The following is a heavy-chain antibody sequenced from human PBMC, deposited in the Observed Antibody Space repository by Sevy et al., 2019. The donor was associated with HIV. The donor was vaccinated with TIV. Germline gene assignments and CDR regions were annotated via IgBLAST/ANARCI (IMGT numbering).Heavy chain of an antibody. CDR2: ISYDGSNK. CDR1: GFTFSSYG. V-gene: IGHV3-30*18. Sequence: GGSLRLSCAASGFTFSSYGMHWARQAPGKGLEWVAVISYDGSNKYYADSVKGRFTISRDNSKNTLYLQMNSLRAEDTAVYYCAKDRTTGIAAAGTPFDYWGQGTLVTVSS. D-gene: IGHD6-13*01. CDR3: AKDRTTGIAAAGTPFDY. J-gene: IGHJ4*02.